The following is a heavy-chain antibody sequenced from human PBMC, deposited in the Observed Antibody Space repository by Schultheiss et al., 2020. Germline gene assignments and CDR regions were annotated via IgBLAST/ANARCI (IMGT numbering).Heavy chain of an antibody. D-gene: IGHD4-17*01. CDR2: IYSGGST. CDR1: GFTFSSYA. CDR3: AKDSDYGLDY. V-gene: IGHV3-23*03. J-gene: IGHJ4*02. Sequence: GGSLRLSCAASGFTFSSYAMSWVRQAPGKGLECVSIIYSGGSTYYADSVKGRFTISRDNSKNTLYLQMNSLRAEDTAVYYCAKDSDYGLDYWGQGTLVTVAS.